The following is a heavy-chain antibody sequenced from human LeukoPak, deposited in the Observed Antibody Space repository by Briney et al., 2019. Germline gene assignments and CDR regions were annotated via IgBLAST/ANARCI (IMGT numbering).Heavy chain of an antibody. CDR3: ARGGLDTRRGGYFDY. CDR2: ISHSGST. Sequence: PSETLSLTCAVYGGSFSGYYWSWVRQPPGKGLEWIGEISHSGSTYYNPSLKSRVTVSVDTSKNQFSLRLSSVTAADTAVYYCARGGLDTRRGGYFDYWGQGTLVTVSS. CDR1: GGSFSGYY. J-gene: IGHJ4*02. D-gene: IGHD5-18*01. V-gene: IGHV4-34*01.